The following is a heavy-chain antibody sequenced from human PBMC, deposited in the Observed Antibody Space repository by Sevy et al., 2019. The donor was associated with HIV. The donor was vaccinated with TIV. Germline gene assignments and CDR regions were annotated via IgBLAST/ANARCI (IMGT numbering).Heavy chain of an antibody. V-gene: IGHV1-2*02. CDR1: GYTFTDYY. J-gene: IGHJ6*02. CDR2: INPNDSVT. Sequence: ATVKVSCKASGYTFTDYYIHWVRQAPRQGLEWMGWINPNDSVTNYAQRFQGGVTVTRDTSISTAYMELRRLRSDDTAIYYCARLTPMPTSDLYGMDVWGQGTTVTVSS. CDR3: ARLTPMPTSDLYGMDV. D-gene: IGHD2-2*01.